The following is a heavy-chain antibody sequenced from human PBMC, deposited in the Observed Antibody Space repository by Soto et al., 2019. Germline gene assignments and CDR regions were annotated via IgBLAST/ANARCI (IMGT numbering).Heavy chain of an antibody. Sequence: QVQLVQSGPEVKKPGASVKVSCKASGYSFTSYAIHWVRQAPGQRLEWMAWINVGDGYTRYSQNXQXXXTXXRDTSATTAYMEVTSLTSEDTAVYYCARWDYSSGWAGGFNPWGQGTLVTVSS. CDR1: GYSFTSYA. V-gene: IGHV1-3*01. CDR2: INVGDGYT. CDR3: ARWDYSSGWAGGFNP. D-gene: IGHD6-19*01. J-gene: IGHJ5*02.